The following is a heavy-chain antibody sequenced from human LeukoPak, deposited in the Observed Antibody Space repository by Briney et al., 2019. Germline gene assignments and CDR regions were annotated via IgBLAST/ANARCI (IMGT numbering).Heavy chain of an antibody. D-gene: IGHD6-13*01. Sequence: GGSLRLSCAASGFTFSNFAMTWVRQAPGKGLQWVSAISENGDGRYYAGSVKGRFTISRDSSKNTVYLQMNSLRAEDTAVYYCARDIGPAGRYYFDYWGQGDLVTVSS. CDR3: ARDIGPAGRYYFDY. V-gene: IGHV3-23*01. CDR2: ISENGDGR. CDR1: GFTFSNFA. J-gene: IGHJ4*02.